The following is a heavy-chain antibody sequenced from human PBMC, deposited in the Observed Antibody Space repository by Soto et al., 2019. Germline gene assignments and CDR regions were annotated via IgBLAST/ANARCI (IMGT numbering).Heavy chain of an antibody. J-gene: IGHJ1*01. Sequence: QVRLQESGPGLVKPSETLSLTCTVSGGSITTYYWSWIRQPPGKGLEWIGYIYYSGSTNYNPSLKRPITIAVATSKTQFSLKLGSVTAADTAVYYCARSYSGSYPTPFQHWSQGTLVTVSS. CDR2: IYYSGST. CDR3: ARSYSGSYPTPFQH. V-gene: IGHV4-59*08. CDR1: GGSITTYY. D-gene: IGHD1-26*01.